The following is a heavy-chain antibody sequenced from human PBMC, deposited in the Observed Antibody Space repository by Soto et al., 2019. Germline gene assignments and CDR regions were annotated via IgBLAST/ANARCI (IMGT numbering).Heavy chain of an antibody. CDR1: GYSFTSNW. CDR2: IYPGDSDT. CDR3: ARPIVGGTTYYFDY. J-gene: IGHJ4*02. D-gene: IGHD1-26*01. Sequence: PGESLKISCQGSGYSFTSNWIAWVCQMPGKGLEWMGIIYPGDSDTRYSPSFQGQVTISADKSISTAYLQWSSLKASDSAMYYCARPIVGGTTYYFDYWGQGTLVTVSS. V-gene: IGHV5-51*01.